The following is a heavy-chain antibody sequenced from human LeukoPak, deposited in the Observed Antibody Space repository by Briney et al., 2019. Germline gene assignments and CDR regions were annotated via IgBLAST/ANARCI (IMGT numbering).Heavy chain of an antibody. CDR1: GYTFTSYG. Sequence: ASVKVSCKASGYTFTSYGISWVRQAPGQGLEWMGWISAYNGNTNYAQKLQGRVTMTTDTSTSTADMELRSLRSDDTAVYYCARDFYYYDSSGYYPEGYYYYYMDVWGKGTTVTVSS. D-gene: IGHD3-22*01. J-gene: IGHJ6*03. CDR2: ISAYNGNT. CDR3: ARDFYYYDSSGYYPEGYYYYYMDV. V-gene: IGHV1-18*01.